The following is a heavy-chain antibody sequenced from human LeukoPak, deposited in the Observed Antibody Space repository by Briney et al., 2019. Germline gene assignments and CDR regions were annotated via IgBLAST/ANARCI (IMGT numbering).Heavy chain of an antibody. J-gene: IGHJ6*02. V-gene: IGHV5-51*01. CDR1: GYSFTKYW. D-gene: IGHD5-18*01. CDR3: AIHDTSKGMDV. Sequence: GASLKISCKGSGYSFTKYWIAWVRQMPGKGLGWMGIIYPGDSATRYSPSFQGQVTISVDKSISTAYLQWSSLKASDTAMYYCAIHDTSKGMDVWGQGTTVTVS. CDR2: IYPGDSAT.